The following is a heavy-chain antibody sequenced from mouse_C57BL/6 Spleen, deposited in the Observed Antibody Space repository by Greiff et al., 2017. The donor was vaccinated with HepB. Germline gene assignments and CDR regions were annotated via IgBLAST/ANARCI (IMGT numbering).Heavy chain of an antibody. J-gene: IGHJ1*03. CDR3: ARVYYGSSFGDFDV. D-gene: IGHD1-1*01. CDR1: GFSLSTSGMG. V-gene: IGHV8-12*01. Sequence: ESGPGILQSSQTLSLTCSFSGFSLSTSGMGVSWIRQPSGKGLEWLAHIYWDDDKRYNPSLKSRLTISKDTSRNQVFLKITSVDTADTATYYCARVYYGSSFGDFDVWGTGTTVTVSS. CDR2: IYWDDDK.